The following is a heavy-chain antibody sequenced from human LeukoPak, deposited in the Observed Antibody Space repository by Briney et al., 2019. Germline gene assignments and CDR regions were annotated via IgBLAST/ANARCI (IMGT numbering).Heavy chain of an antibody. CDR2: ISYDGSNK. CDR3: ARVERLAAAGTGVDY. J-gene: IGHJ4*02. V-gene: IGHV3-30-3*01. CDR1: GFTFSSYA. Sequence: GGSLRLSCAASGFTFSSYAMHWVRQAPGKGLEWVAVISYDGSNKYYADSVKGRFTISRDNSKNTLYLQMNSLRAEDTAVYYCARVERLAAAGTGVDYWGQGTLVTVSS. D-gene: IGHD6-13*01.